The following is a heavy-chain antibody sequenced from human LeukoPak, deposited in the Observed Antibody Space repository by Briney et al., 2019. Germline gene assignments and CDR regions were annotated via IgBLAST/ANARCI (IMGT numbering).Heavy chain of an antibody. CDR3: ACSPPPFLEWSGPFCEH. J-gene: IGHJ1*01. CDR1: GYTFTSYY. V-gene: IGHV1-46*01. CDR2: INPSGGST. Sequence: GASVKVSCKASGYTFTSYYMHWVRQAPGQGLEWMGIINPSGGSTSYAQKFQGRVTMTRDTSTSTVYMELSSLRSEDTAVYYCACSPPPFLEWSGPFCEHWGRGTLVTVSS. D-gene: IGHD3-3*02.